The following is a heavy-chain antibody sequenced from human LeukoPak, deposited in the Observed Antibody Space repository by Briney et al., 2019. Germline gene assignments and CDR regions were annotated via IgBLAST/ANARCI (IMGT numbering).Heavy chain of an antibody. D-gene: IGHD5-18*01. Sequence: GGSLRLSCAASGFTFSTYEMNWVRQAPGKGLEWLSYISSSGTTIYYADSVKGRFTISRDNAKNSLYLQMNSLRAEDTTVYYCARGGNYGYLWNAFDIWGQGTMVTVSS. V-gene: IGHV3-48*03. CDR3: ARGGNYGYLWNAFDI. J-gene: IGHJ3*02. CDR2: ISSSGTTI. CDR1: GFTFSTYE.